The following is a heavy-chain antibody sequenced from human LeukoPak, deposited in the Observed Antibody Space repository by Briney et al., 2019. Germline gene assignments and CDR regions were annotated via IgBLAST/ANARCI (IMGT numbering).Heavy chain of an antibody. CDR1: GFNFSSYW. Sequence: GGSLRLSCAASGFNFSSYWMSWVRQAPGKGLEWVANINQDGGKKYYVDSVRGRFAISRDNAENSLYLQMNSLRAEDTAVYYCARDSLPAAIGIFDYWGQGTLVTVSS. CDR2: INQDGGKK. J-gene: IGHJ4*02. CDR3: ARDSLPAAIGIFDY. D-gene: IGHD2-2*01. V-gene: IGHV3-7*01.